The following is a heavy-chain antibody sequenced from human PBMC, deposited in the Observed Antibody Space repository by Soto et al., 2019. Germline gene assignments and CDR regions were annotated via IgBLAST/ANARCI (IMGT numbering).Heavy chain of an antibody. D-gene: IGHD4-17*01. V-gene: IGHV4-59*01. CDR3: ARSIGDYGSDY. Sequence: PSETLSLTCTVSGGSISSYYWNWIRQPPGKGLEWIGYIYYSGSTNYNPSLKSRVTISVDTSKNRFSLKLSSVTAADTAVYYCARSIGDYGSDYWGQGTLVTVSS. J-gene: IGHJ4*02. CDR1: GGSISSYY. CDR2: IYYSGST.